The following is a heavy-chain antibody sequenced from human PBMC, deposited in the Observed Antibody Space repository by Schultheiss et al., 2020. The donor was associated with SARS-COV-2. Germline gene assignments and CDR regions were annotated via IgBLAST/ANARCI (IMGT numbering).Heavy chain of an antibody. V-gene: IGHV3-74*01. Sequence: GGSLRLSCAASGFTFSNYAMHWVRQAPGKGLVWVSRINSDGSSTSYADSVKGRFTISRDNAKNSLYLQMNSLRAEDTAVYYCARDWAWLQMRGVFDYWGQGTLVTVSS. D-gene: IGHD5-24*01. CDR2: INSDGSST. CDR1: GFTFSNYA. J-gene: IGHJ4*02. CDR3: ARDWAWLQMRGVFDY.